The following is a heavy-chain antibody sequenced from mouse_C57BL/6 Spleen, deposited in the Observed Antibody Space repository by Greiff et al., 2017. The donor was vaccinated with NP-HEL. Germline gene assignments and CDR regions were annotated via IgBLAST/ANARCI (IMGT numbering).Heavy chain of an antibody. D-gene: IGHD1-1*01. CDR2: IYPGDGDT. CDR1: GYAFSSSW. V-gene: IGHV1-82*01. CDR3: AREITTVVDYFDY. J-gene: IGHJ2*01. Sequence: QVQLQQSGPELVKPGASVKISCKASGYAFSSSWMNWVKQRPGKGLEWIGRIYPGDGDTNYNGKFKGKATLTADKSSSTAYMQLSSLTSEDSAVYFCAREITTVVDYFDYWGQGTTLTVSS.